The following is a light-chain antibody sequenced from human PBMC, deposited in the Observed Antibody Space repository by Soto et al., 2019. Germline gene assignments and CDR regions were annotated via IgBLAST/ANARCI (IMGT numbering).Light chain of an antibody. Sequence: EIVLTQSPGTLSLSPGERVTLSCRASQSVDSRFLAWYQQKPGQAPRLLVYVASIRATGIPDRFSASGSGTDFTLSIRRLEPEDFAVYYCQQYDSSRTFGQGTKVEMK. CDR3: QQYDSSRT. V-gene: IGKV3-20*01. CDR2: VAS. J-gene: IGKJ1*01. CDR1: QSVDSRF.